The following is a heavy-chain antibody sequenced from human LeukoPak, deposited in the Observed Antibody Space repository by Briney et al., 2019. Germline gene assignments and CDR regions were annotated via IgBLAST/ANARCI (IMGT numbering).Heavy chain of an antibody. D-gene: IGHD4-23*01. V-gene: IGHV3-23*01. J-gene: IGHJ4*02. CDR2: ISGSGGST. CDR3: AKGTTTLVVTKIDY. CDR1: GFTFSTYA. Sequence: TGGSLRLPCAASGFTFSTYAMSWVRQAPGKGLEWVSVISGSGGSTYYADSVKGRFTISRDNSKNTLYLQMNSLRAEDTAVYYCAKGTTTLVVTKIDYWGQGTLVTVSS.